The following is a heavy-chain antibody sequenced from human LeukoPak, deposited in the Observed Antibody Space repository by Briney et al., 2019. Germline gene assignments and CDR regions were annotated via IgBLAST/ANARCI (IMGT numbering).Heavy chain of an antibody. CDR2: IYYSGST. CDR3: ARAVAVAGTSFDY. D-gene: IGHD6-19*01. Sequence: PSETLSLTCTVSGGSISSSSYYWGWLRQPPGKGLEWIGSIYYSGSTYYNPSLKSRVTISVDTSKNQFSLKLSSVTAADTAVYYCARAVAVAGTSFDYWGQGTLVTVSS. CDR1: GGSISSSSYY. V-gene: IGHV4-39*07. J-gene: IGHJ4*02.